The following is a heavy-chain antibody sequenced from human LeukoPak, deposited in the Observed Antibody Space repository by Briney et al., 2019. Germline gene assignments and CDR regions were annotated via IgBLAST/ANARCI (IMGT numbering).Heavy chain of an antibody. CDR3: AKVDTSPGVYYFDY. CDR1: GFTFSSYG. D-gene: IGHD2-2*01. J-gene: IGHJ4*02. CDR2: ISYDGSNK. Sequence: GGSVRLSCAASGFTFSSYGMHWVRQAPGEGLEWVAVISYDGSNKYYADSVKGRFTISRGNSKNTLYLQMNSLRAEDTAVYYCAKVDTSPGVYYFDYWGQGTLVTVSS. V-gene: IGHV3-30*18.